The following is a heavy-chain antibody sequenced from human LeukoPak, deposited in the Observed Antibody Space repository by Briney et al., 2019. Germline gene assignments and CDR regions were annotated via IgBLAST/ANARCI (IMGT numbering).Heavy chain of an antibody. V-gene: IGHV1-2*02. CDR2: INPHSGGT. D-gene: IGHD3-10*01. Sequence: VKVSCKPSGYTFTGYYIQWVRQAPGQGLEWMGWINPHSGGTNYAPKFQGRVTMTRSTSITTAYMELSSLRSEDTAVYYCARESGSGSFSPGHMYSYNYYMDVWGKGTTVTISS. J-gene: IGHJ6*03. CDR3: ARESGSGSFSPGHMYSYNYYMDV. CDR1: GYTFTGYY.